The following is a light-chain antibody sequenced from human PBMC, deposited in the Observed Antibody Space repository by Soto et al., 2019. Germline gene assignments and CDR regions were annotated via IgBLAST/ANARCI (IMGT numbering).Light chain of an antibody. CDR1: QSVSSS. CDR3: QQYYNGPRT. CDR2: GAY. Sequence: EIVMTQSPATLSVSPGERGTLSCRASQSVSSSLAWYQQRPGQAPRLLIYGAYTRATGIPPRFGGSGSETEFTLTISSLQSEDFAVYYCQQYYNGPRTFGQGTKLEI. J-gene: IGKJ2*01. V-gene: IGKV3-15*01.